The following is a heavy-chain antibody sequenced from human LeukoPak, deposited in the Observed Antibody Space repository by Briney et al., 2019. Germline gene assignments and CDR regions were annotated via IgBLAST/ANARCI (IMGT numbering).Heavy chain of an antibody. CDR2: IYYSGST. D-gene: IGHD3-10*01. CDR3: AGYYGSGSYSGYYYMDV. Sequence: SETLSLTCTVSGGSISSYYWSWIRQPPGKGLEWIGYIYYSGSTNYNPSLKSRVTMSVDTSKNQFSLKLSSVTAADTAVYYCAGYYGSGSYSGYYYMDVWGKGTTVTISS. J-gene: IGHJ6*03. CDR1: GGSISSYY. V-gene: IGHV4-59*12.